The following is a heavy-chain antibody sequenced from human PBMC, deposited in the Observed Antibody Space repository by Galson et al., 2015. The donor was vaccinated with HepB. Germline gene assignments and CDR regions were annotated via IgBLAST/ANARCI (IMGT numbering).Heavy chain of an antibody. Sequence: SVKVSCKASGYTFTGYYMHWVRQAPGQGLEWMGRINPNSGGTNYAQKFQGRVTMTRDTSISTAYMELSRLRSDDTAVYYCARGAPLHYYGSGSYYLNWFDPWGQGTLVTVSS. CDR2: INPNSGGT. D-gene: IGHD3-10*01. V-gene: IGHV1-2*06. CDR3: ARGAPLHYYGSGSYYLNWFDP. J-gene: IGHJ5*02. CDR1: GYTFTGYY.